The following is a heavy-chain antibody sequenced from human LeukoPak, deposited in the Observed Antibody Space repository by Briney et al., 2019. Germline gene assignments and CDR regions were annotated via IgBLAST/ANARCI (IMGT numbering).Heavy chain of an antibody. J-gene: IGHJ4*02. CDR1: GFTFSSYW. CDR3: ARILEGYYYDSSGYYPPYYFDY. CDR2: IKQDGSEK. D-gene: IGHD3-22*01. V-gene: IGHV3-7*01. Sequence: PGGSLRLSCAASGFTFSSYWMSWVRQAPGKGLEWVANIKQDGSEKYYVDSVKGRFTISRDNAKNSLYLQMNSLRAEDTAVYYCARILEGYYYDSSGYYPPYYFDYWGQGTLVTVSS.